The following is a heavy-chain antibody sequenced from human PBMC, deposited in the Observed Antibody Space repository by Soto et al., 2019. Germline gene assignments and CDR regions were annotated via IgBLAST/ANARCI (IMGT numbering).Heavy chain of an antibody. V-gene: IGHV3-23*01. J-gene: IGHJ5*02. D-gene: IGHD2-15*01. CDR3: AKDRYCSGGSCPPNWFDP. CDR1: GFTFSSYA. CDR2: ISGSGGST. Sequence: EVQLLESGGGLVQPGGSLRLSCAASGFTFSSYAMSWVRQAPGKGLEWVSAISGSGGSTYYADSVKGRFTISRDNSKNTLYLQMNSLRAEDTAVYCCAKDRYCSGGSCPPNWFDPWGQGTLVTVSS.